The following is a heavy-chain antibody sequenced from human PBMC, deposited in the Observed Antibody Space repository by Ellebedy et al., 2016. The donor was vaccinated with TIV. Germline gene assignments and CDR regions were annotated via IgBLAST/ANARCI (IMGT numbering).Heavy chain of an antibody. CDR1: GFTFSSDG. CDR3: ARDNTNPRSAFDI. CDR2: RWYDGSNK. Sequence: GESLKISCAASGFTFSSDGMHWVRQAPGKGLEWVAVRWYDGSNKYYADSVEGRFTISRDNAKNSLSLQMDSLRAEDTDVYYCARDNTNPRSAFDIWGQGTMVTVSS. J-gene: IGHJ3*02. V-gene: IGHV3-33*08.